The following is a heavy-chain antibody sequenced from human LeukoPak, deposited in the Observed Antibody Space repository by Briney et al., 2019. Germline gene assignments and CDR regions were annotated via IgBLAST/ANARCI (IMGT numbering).Heavy chain of an antibody. CDR2: IHPSDSET. Sequence: PGESLKISCKGSGYSFTSYWIAWVRQLPGKGLEWVGIIHPSDSETQYSPSFQGQVTISADNSITTAYLQWSSLKASDTAIYYCARRGYSGYSPLDSWGQGTLVFVSS. CDR1: GYSFTSYW. J-gene: IGHJ4*02. CDR3: ARRGYSGYSPLDS. D-gene: IGHD5-12*01. V-gene: IGHV5-51*01.